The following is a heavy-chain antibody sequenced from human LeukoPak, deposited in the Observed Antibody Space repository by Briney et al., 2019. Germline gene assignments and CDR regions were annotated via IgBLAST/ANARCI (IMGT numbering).Heavy chain of an antibody. CDR1: GGSISSSSYY. J-gene: IGHJ5*02. V-gene: IGHV4-39*01. D-gene: IGHD5-18*01. Sequence: SETLSFTCTVSGGSISSSSYYWGWIRQPPGKGLEWIGTIYYSGSTYYNPSLKSRVTISVDTSKNQFSLKLSSVTAADTAVYYCARRENPALVAGSYWFDPWGQGTLVTVSS. CDR3: ARRENPALVAGSYWFDP. CDR2: IYYSGST.